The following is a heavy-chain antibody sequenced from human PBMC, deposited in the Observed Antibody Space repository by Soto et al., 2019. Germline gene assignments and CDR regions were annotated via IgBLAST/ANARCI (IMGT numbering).Heavy chain of an antibody. J-gene: IGHJ4*02. CDR3: AREDSFIIPAVSDV. Sequence: LRLSCTVSGFAFSNYGINWVRQAPGKGLEWVSSISKSDYTYYSDSVKGRFAISRDNAKSSVSLQMNTLRVEDTAGYDCAREDSFIIPAVSDVWGQGTLVTVSS. CDR1: GFAFSNYG. V-gene: IGHV3-21*01. D-gene: IGHD2-2*01. CDR2: ISKSDYT.